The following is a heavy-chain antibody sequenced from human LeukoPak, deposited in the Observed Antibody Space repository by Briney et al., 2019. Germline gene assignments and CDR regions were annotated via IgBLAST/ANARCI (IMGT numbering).Heavy chain of an antibody. J-gene: IGHJ4*02. CDR3: AREDYGGTSGLDY. Sequence: PGGSLRLSCAASGFTFSSFGMNWVRQAPGKGLEWVSSISSSSSYIYYADSVKGRFTISRDNAKNSVSLQMNSLRAEDTGLYYCAREDYGGTSGLDYWGQGTLVTVSS. CDR1: GFTFSSFG. CDR2: ISSSSSYI. D-gene: IGHD4-23*01. V-gene: IGHV3-21*01.